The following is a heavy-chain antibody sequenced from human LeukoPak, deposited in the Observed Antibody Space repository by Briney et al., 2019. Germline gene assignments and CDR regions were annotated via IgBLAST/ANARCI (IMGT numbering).Heavy chain of an antibody. Sequence: GGSLRLSCAASGFIFNNYGMHWVRQAPGKGMEWVAVISYDGSNKYYADSVKGRFTISRDNSKYTLYLQMNSLRAEDTAVYYCARHKATQYYFDSSGYPLDYWGQGTLVTVSS. CDR3: ARHKATQYYFDSSGYPLDY. CDR2: ISYDGSNK. J-gene: IGHJ4*02. CDR1: GFIFNNYG. D-gene: IGHD3-22*01. V-gene: IGHV3-30*03.